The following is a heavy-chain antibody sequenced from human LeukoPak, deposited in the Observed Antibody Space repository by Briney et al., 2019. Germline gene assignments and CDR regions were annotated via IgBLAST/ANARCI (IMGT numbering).Heavy chain of an antibody. CDR3: ARVAQRDYYDSSERGAFDI. V-gene: IGHV1-2*02. J-gene: IGHJ3*02. CDR2: INPNSGGT. Sequence: ASVKVSCKASGYTFTGYYMHWVRQAPGQGLEWMGWINPNSGGTNYAQKFQGRVTMTRDTSISTAYMELRSLRSDDTAVYYCARVAQRDYYDSSERGAFDIWGQGTMVTVSS. D-gene: IGHD3-22*01. CDR1: GYTFTGYY.